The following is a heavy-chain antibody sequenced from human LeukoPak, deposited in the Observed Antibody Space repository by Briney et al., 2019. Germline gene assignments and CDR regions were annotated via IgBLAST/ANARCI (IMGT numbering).Heavy chain of an antibody. V-gene: IGHV4-39*01. J-gene: IGHJ4*02. D-gene: IGHD3-22*01. CDR3: ARPPWGMIND. CDR2: IYYSGST. CDR1: GGSISSSSYY. Sequence: SETLSLTCTVSGGSISSSSYYWGWIRQPPGKGLEWIGSIYYSGSTYYNPSLKSRVTISVDTSKNQFSLKLSSVTAADTAVYYCARPPWGMINDWGQGTRVTVSS.